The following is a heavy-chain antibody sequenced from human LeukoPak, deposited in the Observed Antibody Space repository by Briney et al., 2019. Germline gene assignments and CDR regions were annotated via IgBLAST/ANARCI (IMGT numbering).Heavy chain of an antibody. Sequence: GGSLRLSCAASGFTFSSYGMHWVRQAPGKGLEWVAFIRYDGSNKYYADSVKGRFTISRDDSKNTLYLQMNSLRAEDTAVYYCARARSSYGYGDAFDIWGQGTMVTVSS. CDR2: IRYDGSNK. J-gene: IGHJ3*02. V-gene: IGHV3-30*02. CDR1: GFTFSSYG. CDR3: ARARSSYGYGDAFDI. D-gene: IGHD5-18*01.